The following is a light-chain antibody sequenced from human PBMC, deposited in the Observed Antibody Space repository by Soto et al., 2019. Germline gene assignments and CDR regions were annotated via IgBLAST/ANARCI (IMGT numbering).Light chain of an antibody. V-gene: IGKV1-5*03. J-gene: IGKJ5*01. CDR2: KTS. CDR1: QSISNW. Sequence: DIQLTQPPSTLSASVGARVTITCRASQSISNWLAWYQQKPGKAPKLLIYKTSSLESGVPSRFSGSGSGTEFTLTISSLQPDDFATYYCQQYNNYSPTTFGQGTRLEIK. CDR3: QQYNNYSPTT.